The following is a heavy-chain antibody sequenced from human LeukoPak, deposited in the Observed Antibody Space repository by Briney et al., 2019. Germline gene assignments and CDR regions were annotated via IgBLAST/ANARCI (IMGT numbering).Heavy chain of an antibody. Sequence: APVKVSCKASGYTFTSYGISWVRQAPGQGLEWMGWISAYNGNTNYAQKLQGRVTMTTDTSTSTAYMELRSLRSDDTAVYYCARLPITYSYFDWSQYYFDYWGQGTLVTVSS. J-gene: IGHJ4*02. CDR1: GYTFTSYG. V-gene: IGHV1-18*01. D-gene: IGHD3-9*01. CDR2: ISAYNGNT. CDR3: ARLPITYSYFDWSQYYFDY.